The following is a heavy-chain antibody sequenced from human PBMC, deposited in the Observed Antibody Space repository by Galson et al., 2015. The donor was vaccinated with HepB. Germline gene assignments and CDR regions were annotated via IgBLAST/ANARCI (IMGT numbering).Heavy chain of an antibody. V-gene: IGHV3-23*01. CDR3: AKDLEYSSGWCKYYYYYYGMDV. J-gene: IGHJ6*02. CDR2: ISGSGGST. Sequence: SLRLSCAASGFTFSSYAMSWVRQAPGRGLEWVSAISGSGGSTYYADSVKGRFTISRDNSKNTLYLQMNSLRAEDTAVYYCAKDLEYSSGWCKYYYYYYGMDVWGQGTTVTVSS. D-gene: IGHD6-19*01. CDR1: GFTFSSYA.